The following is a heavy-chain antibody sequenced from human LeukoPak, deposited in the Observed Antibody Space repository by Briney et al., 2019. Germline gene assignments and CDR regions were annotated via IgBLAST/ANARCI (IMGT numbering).Heavy chain of an antibody. CDR3: TKRNSGHDPWAEAEGDNAFDI. D-gene: IGHD5-12*01. CDR1: GYTFTSYG. J-gene: IGHJ3*02. Sequence: GASVKVSCKASGYTFTSYGISWVRPAPGQGLEWMGWISAYNGNTNYAQKLQGRVTMTTDTSASTAYMELRSLRSDDTAVYYCTKRNSGHDPWAEAEGDNAFDIWGQGTMVTVSS. CDR2: ISAYNGNT. V-gene: IGHV1-18*01.